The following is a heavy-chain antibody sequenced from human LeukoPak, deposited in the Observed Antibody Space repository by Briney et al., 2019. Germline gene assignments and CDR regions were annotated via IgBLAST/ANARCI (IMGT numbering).Heavy chain of an antibody. V-gene: IGHV4-59*08. CDR3: ARLYTSGYFTGDY. J-gene: IGHJ4*02. D-gene: IGHD6-19*01. CDR2: IYSSGTT. CDR1: GGSITSYY. Sequence: PSETLSLTCTVSGGSITSYYWSWIRQPPGKGLEWIGYIYSSGTTNYNPSLKGRVTMSVDTSKNQFSLKLGSVTAADTAVYYCARLYTSGYFTGDYWGQGSLVTVSS.